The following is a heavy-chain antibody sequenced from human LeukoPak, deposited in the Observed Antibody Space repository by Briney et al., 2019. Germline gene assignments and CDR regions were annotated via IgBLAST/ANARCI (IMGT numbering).Heavy chain of an antibody. CDR1: GFTFSSYA. CDR2: ISYDGSNK. D-gene: IGHD5-18*01. J-gene: IGHJ3*02. CDR3: ANLRLWLASDAFDI. V-gene: IGHV3-30-3*01. Sequence: GGSLRLSCAASGFTFSSYAMHWVRQAPGKGLEWVAVISYDGSNKYYADSVKGRFTTSRDNSKNTLYLQMNSLRAEDTAVYYCANLRLWLASDAFDIWGQGTMVTVSS.